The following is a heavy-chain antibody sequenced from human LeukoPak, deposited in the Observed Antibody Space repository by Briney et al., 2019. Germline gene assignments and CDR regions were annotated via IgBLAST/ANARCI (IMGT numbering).Heavy chain of an antibody. Sequence: GGSLRLSCAASGFTFSSYWMSWVRQAPGKGLEWVANIKQDGSEKYYVDSVKGRFTISRDNAKNSLYLQMNSLRAEDTAVYYCARDRDSSGYYPYYYYGMDVWGQGTTVTVSS. V-gene: IGHV3-7*01. J-gene: IGHJ6*02. CDR2: IKQDGSEK. CDR3: ARDRDSSGYYPYYYYGMDV. D-gene: IGHD3-22*01. CDR1: GFTFSSYW.